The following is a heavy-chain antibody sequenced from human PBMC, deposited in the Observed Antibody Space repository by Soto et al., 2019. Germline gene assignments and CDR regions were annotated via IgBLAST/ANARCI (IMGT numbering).Heavy chain of an antibody. Sequence: EVQLVESGGGLIQPGGSLRLACAASGFTVSSNYMSWVRQAPGKGLEWVSVIYSGGSTYYADSVKGRFTISRDNSKNTRYLQMNSLRAEDTAVYYCAGDCCASRHVGYWGQGTLVTVSS. D-gene: IGHD1-26*01. CDR1: GFTVSSNY. CDR2: IYSGGST. CDR3: AGDCCASRHVGY. V-gene: IGHV3-53*01. J-gene: IGHJ4*02.